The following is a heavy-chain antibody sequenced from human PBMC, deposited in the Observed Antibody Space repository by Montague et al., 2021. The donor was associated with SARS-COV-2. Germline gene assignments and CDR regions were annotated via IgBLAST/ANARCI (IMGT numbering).Heavy chain of an antibody. Sequence: PALVKPTQTLTLTCTFSGFSLKTSGVGVGWIRQPPGEALEWLALIYWDDDRRYSPSLKSRLSITKDTSRNQVALTLTNTDPVDTATYFCARGIGWRSRVIFDPWGQGTLVTVSS. V-gene: IGHV2-5*02. J-gene: IGHJ5*02. CDR3: ARGIGWRSRVIFDP. CDR2: IYWDDDR. D-gene: IGHD6-13*01. CDR1: GFSLKTSGVG.